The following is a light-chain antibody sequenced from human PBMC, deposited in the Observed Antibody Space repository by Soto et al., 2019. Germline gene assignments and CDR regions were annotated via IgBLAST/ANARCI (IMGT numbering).Light chain of an antibody. Sequence: DIQLTQSPSSLSASVGDRVTVTCRASQTMNNYLNWYQQKPGKAPNLLIYGASSLQSGVQSRFSGSGFGTDFTLTITSLQPEDFATYYCQQTNTKPWAFGQGTRVEVK. CDR3: QQTNTKPWA. J-gene: IGKJ1*01. V-gene: IGKV1-39*01. CDR2: GAS. CDR1: QTMNNY.